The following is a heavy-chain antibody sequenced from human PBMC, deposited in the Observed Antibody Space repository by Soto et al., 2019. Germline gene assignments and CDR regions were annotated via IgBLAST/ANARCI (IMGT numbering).Heavy chain of an antibody. J-gene: IGHJ4*02. Sequence: GGSLRLSCAASGFTFDDYAMHWVRQAPGKGLEWVSGISWNSGSIGYADSVKGRFTISRDNAKNSLYLQMNSLRAEDTALYYCAKDMGYDFLWGQGTLVTVSS. V-gene: IGHV3-9*01. CDR2: ISWNSGSI. D-gene: IGHD3-3*01. CDR3: AKDMGYDFL. CDR1: GFTFDDYA.